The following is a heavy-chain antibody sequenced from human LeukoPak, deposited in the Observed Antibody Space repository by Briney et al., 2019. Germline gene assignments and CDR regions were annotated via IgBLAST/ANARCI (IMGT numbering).Heavy chain of an antibody. Sequence: PGRSLRLPCVASGFTFSSYWMTWVRQAPGKGLEWLANIKEDGSIQYYLDSVRGRFTISRDNAKTSVYLQLNSLRADDTAVYYCARDVWTGVAVSDYWGQGTLVTVSS. V-gene: IGHV3-7*01. D-gene: IGHD6-19*01. J-gene: IGHJ4*02. CDR2: IKEDGSIQ. CDR1: GFTFSSYW. CDR3: ARDVWTGVAVSDY.